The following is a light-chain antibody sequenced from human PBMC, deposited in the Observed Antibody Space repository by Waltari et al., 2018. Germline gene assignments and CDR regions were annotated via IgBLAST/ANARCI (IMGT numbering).Light chain of an antibody. CDR3: QSYDSSLSGSV. Sequence: QSVLTQPPSVSGAPGQGVTISCTGSSSNIGAGYDVHWYQQLPGTAPKLLIYGNSNRPSGVPDRFSGSKSGTSASLVITGLQAEDEADYYCQSYDSSLSGSVFGGGTKLTVL. V-gene: IGLV1-40*01. CDR1: SSNIGAGYD. CDR2: GNS. J-gene: IGLJ3*02.